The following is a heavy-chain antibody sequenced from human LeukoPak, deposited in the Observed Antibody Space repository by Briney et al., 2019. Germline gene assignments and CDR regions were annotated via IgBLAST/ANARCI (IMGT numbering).Heavy chain of an antibody. J-gene: IGHJ4*02. V-gene: IGHV4-59*12. CDR2: IYYSGST. CDR1: GGSISSYY. D-gene: IGHD6-6*01. Sequence: SETLSLTCTVSGGSISSYYWSWIRQPPGKGLEWIGYIYYSGSTNYNPSLKSRVTISVDTSKNQFSLKLSSVTAADTAVYYCARGSNGSSSSSRPLDYWGQGTLVTVSS. CDR3: ARGSNGSSSSSRPLDY.